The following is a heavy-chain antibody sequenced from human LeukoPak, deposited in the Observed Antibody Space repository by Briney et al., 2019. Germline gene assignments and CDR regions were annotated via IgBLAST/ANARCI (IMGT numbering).Heavy chain of an antibody. D-gene: IGHD6-6*01. J-gene: IGHJ3*02. CDR2: ISGSGGST. CDR3: ARGRATYSSSWDAFDI. CDR1: GFTFSSYG. Sequence: GGSLRLSCAASGFTFSSYGMSWVRQAPGKGLEWVSAISGSGGSTYYADSVKGRFTISRDNSKNTLYLQMNSLRAEDTAVYYCARGRATYSSSWDAFDIWGQGTMVTVSS. V-gene: IGHV3-23*01.